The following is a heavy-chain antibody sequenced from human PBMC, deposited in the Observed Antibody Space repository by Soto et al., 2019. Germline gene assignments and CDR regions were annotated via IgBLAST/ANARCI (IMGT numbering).Heavy chain of an antibody. V-gene: IGHV1-69*01. CDR3: ATSYRGYSYGLTDF. CDR1: GGTFSSYA. Sequence: QVQLVQSGAEVKKPGSSVKVSCKASGGTFSSYAISWVRQAPGQGLEWMGGIIPIFGTANYAQKFQGRVTITADESTSTAYMEPSNLRSEDTAVYYCATSYRGYSYGLTDFWGQGTLVTVSS. J-gene: IGHJ4*02. D-gene: IGHD5-18*01. CDR2: IIPIFGTA.